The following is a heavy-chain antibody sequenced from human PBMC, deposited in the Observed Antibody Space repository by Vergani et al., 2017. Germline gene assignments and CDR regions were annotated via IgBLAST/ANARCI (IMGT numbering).Heavy chain of an antibody. CDR1: GFTFSGYV. J-gene: IGHJ4*02. V-gene: IGHV3-23*01. D-gene: IGHD5-24*01. CDR2: ISGSGGST. Sequence: EVQLLESGGGLVQPGGSLRLSCAASGFTFSGYVMSWARQAPGKGLEWVSAISGSGGSTDYADSVKGRFTISRDNSKNTLYLQMNSLRAEDTAIHYCAKLDGYNNYRQSFDYWGQGTLVTVSS. CDR3: AKLDGYNNYRQSFDY.